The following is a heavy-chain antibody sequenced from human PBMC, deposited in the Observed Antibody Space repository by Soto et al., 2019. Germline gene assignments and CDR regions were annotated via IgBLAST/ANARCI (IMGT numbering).Heavy chain of an antibody. Sequence: QVQLVESWGGVVQPGRSLRLSCAASGFTFSSYGMHWVRQAPGKGLEWVAVIWYDGSNKYYADSVKGRFTISRDNSKNTLYLQMNSLRAEDTAVYYCARDRLRYCSGGSCYPFDYWGQGTLVTVSS. CDR2: IWYDGSNK. CDR1: GFTFSSYG. CDR3: ARDRLRYCSGGSCYPFDY. J-gene: IGHJ4*02. V-gene: IGHV3-33*01. D-gene: IGHD2-15*01.